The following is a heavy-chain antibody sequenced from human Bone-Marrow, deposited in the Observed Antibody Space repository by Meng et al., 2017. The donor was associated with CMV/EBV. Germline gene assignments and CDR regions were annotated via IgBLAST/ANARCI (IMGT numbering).Heavy chain of an antibody. V-gene: IGHV3-30*02. D-gene: IGHD3-3*01. CDR2: IQYDGSQK. Sequence: GGSLRLSCAASGFTFSSYAIHWVRQAPGKGLEWVAYIQYDGSQKYYGDSVKGRFTISRDNSKYTLYLQMNSLRSEDTAVYYCAKGVGDYDFWSGNYRAYYFDDWGPGALVTFSS. CDR3: AKGVGDYDFWSGNYRAYYFDD. J-gene: IGHJ4*02. CDR1: GFTFSSYA.